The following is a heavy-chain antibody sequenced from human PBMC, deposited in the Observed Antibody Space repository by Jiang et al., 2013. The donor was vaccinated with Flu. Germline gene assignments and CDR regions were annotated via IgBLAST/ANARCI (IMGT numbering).Heavy chain of an antibody. J-gene: IGHJ5*02. CDR1: DDSISTYY. V-gene: IGHV4-59*01. Sequence: TVSDDSISTYYWSWIRQPPGKGLEWIGYIYYIGSTNYNPSLESRVTISVDTSKNQFSLRLTSVTAADTAVYYCARDAGGGYNWFDPWGQGTLVTVSS. CDR3: ARDAGGGYNWFDP. D-gene: IGHD1-26*01. CDR2: IYYIGST.